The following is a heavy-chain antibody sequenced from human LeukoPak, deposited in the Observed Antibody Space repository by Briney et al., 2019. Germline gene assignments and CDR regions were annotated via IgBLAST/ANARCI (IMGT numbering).Heavy chain of an antibody. CDR2: ISYDGSNK. D-gene: IGHD3-22*01. Sequence: GGSLRLSCAASGFTLSSYGMHWVRQAPGKGLEWVAVISYDGSNKYYADSVKGRFTISRDNSKNTLYLQMNSLRAEDTAVYYCARAHIVVVITPFDYWGQGTLVTVSS. V-gene: IGHV3-30*19. CDR1: GFTLSSYG. J-gene: IGHJ4*02. CDR3: ARAHIVVVITPFDY.